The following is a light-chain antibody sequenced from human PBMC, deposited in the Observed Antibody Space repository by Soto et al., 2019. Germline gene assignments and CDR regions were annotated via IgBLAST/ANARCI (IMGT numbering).Light chain of an antibody. J-gene: IGKJ2*01. V-gene: IGKV1-39*01. CDR3: QQSYSTPPDT. CDR1: QSISSY. CDR2: AAS. Sequence: DIQLIPFPSSLSASVGDGVTITCRASQSISSYLNWYQQKPGKAPKLLIYAASSLQSGVPSRFSGSGSGTDFTLTISSLQPEDFATYYCQQSYSTPPDTFGQGTKVDIK.